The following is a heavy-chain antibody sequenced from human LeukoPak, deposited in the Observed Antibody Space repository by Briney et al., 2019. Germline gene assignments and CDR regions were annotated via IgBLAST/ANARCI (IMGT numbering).Heavy chain of an antibody. J-gene: IGHJ3*02. V-gene: IGHV3-7*05. CDR1: GFXFTSYW. D-gene: IGHD3-10*01. CDR3: ARAREYGSGRPNAFDI. Sequence: PGGSLRLSCAASGFXFTSYWMSWVRQAPGKGREWVANIKRDGSEKYYVDSVKGRFTISRDNAENSLYLQMNSLRAEDTAVYYCARAREYGSGRPNAFDIWGQGTMVTVSS. CDR2: IKRDGSEK.